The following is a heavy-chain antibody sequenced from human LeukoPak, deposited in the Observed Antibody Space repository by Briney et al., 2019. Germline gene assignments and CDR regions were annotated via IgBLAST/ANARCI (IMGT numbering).Heavy chain of an antibody. Sequence: GGSLRLSCAASGFTFSSYEMNWDRQATGKGLEWGSYISSSGITIYYADSVKGRFTISRDNAKNSLYLQMNSLRAEDTAVYYCARESQARGSYYLGYWGQGTLVTVSS. CDR1: GFTFSSYE. CDR2: ISSSGITI. J-gene: IGHJ4*02. D-gene: IGHD3-10*01. CDR3: ARESQARGSYYLGY. V-gene: IGHV3-48*03.